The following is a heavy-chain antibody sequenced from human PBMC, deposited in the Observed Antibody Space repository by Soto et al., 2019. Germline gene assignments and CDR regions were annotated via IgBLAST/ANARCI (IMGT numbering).Heavy chain of an antibody. CDR3: AHGSGWLSDY. Sequence: QITLKESGPTLVKPTQTLTLTCSFSGFSLTSTAVGVNWLRQPPGKALEWLALIYWDDDNHFSPSLKSRLSVTKETSNTQLVLTMPNMEHVNTATYYCAHGSGWLSDYWGQGILVTVSS. J-gene: IGHJ4*02. D-gene: IGHD6-19*01. CDR2: IYWDDDN. CDR1: GFSLTSTAVG. V-gene: IGHV2-5*02.